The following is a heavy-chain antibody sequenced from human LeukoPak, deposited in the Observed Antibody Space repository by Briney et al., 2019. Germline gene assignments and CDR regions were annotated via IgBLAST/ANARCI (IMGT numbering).Heavy chain of an antibody. CDR2: SYHTGST. D-gene: IGHD3-22*01. V-gene: IGHV4-59*01. J-gene: IGHJ4*02. CDR3: ARDTSGYRRGSFDY. CDR1: GDSISSYY. Sequence: KPSETLSLTCTVSGDSISSYYWSWIRQPPGKGLEWIGYSYHTGSTNYNPSLKSRVTISVDKSKNQFSLKLSSVTAGDTAVYYCARDTSGYRRGSFDYWGQGTLVTVSS.